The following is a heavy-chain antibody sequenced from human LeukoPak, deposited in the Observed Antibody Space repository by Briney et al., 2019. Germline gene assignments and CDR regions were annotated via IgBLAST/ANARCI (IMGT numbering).Heavy chain of an antibody. J-gene: IGHJ3*01. CDR3: AKDIQLST. CDR2: IGASGKST. Sequence: GGSLRLSCATSGFTFSVAAMTWVRQAPGKGLEWVSLIGASGKSTYYADYVKGRFTISRDNSKNTLSLQMNSLRVEDTAMYFCAKDIQLSTWGLGTMVTVSS. CDR1: GFTFSVAA. D-gene: IGHD5-24*01. V-gene: IGHV3-23*01.